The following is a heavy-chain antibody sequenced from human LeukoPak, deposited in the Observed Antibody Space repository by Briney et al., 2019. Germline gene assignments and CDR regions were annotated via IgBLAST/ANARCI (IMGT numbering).Heavy chain of an antibody. CDR3: ARGRDLLWFGELPPKGFDY. D-gene: IGHD3-10*01. CDR2: INHSGST. J-gene: IGHJ4*02. V-gene: IGHV4-34*01. Sequence: SETLSLTCAVYGGSFSGYYRSWIRQPPGKGLERIGEINHSGSTNYNPSLKSRVTISVDTSKNQFSLKLSSVTAADTAVYYCARGRDLLWFGELPPKGFDYWGQGTLVTVSS. CDR1: GGSFSGYY.